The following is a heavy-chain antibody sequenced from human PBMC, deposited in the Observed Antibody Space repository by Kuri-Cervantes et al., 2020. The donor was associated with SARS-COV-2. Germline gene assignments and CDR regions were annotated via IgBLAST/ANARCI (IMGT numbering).Heavy chain of an antibody. CDR2: IYYSGST. Sequence: SETLSLTCTVSGDSISFGTYSWTWIRQPPGKGLEWIGSIYYSGSTYYNPSLKSRVTISVDTSKNQFSLKLSSVTAADTAVYYCARSRGYCSSTSCFYYYGMDVWGQGTTVTVSS. D-gene: IGHD2-2*01. J-gene: IGHJ6*02. V-gene: IGHV4-39*01. CDR3: ARSRGYCSSTSCFYYYGMDV. CDR1: GDSISFGTYS.